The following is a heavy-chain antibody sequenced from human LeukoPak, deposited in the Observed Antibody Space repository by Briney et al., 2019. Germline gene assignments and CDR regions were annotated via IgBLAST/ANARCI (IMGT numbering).Heavy chain of an antibody. J-gene: IGHJ4*02. D-gene: IGHD4/OR15-4a*01. V-gene: IGHV3-7*01. Sequence: HPGGSLRLSCVASGFIFNGYWMSWVRQAPGKGLEWVANIKQDGIDKQYVASIKGRFTISRDNAKNTLYLQMDSLRVEDTAIYYCARFSRVQASFWGQGTLVTVSS. CDR2: IKQDGIDK. CDR3: ARFSRVQASF. CDR1: GFIFNGYW.